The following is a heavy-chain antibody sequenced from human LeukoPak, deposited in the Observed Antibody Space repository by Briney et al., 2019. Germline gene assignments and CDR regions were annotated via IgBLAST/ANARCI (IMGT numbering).Heavy chain of an antibody. Sequence: ASVKVSCKASGYTFTSYGISWVRQAPGQGLEWMGWISAYNGNTNYAQKLQGRVTMTTDTSTSTAYMELRSLRSDDTAVYYCARADYDILAGYSDDAFYIWGQGTMVTVSS. CDR3: ARADYDILAGYSDDAFYI. J-gene: IGHJ3*02. CDR1: GYTFTSYG. V-gene: IGHV1-18*04. D-gene: IGHD3-9*01. CDR2: ISAYNGNT.